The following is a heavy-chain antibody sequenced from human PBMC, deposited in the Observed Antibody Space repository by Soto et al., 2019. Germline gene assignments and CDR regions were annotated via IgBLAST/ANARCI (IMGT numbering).Heavy chain of an antibody. Sequence: LSLNCTVSGGSFKSGSYSWSWIRQPPGKGLEWIGYVYHTGRTSYNPSLKSRVSISMDTSKNQFSLNLDSVTAADTAVYFCARDFAYFDSWGQGTLVTVSS. V-gene: IGHV4-61*01. CDR2: VYHTGRT. CDR1: GGSFKSGSYS. D-gene: IGHD3-3*01. CDR3: ARDFAYFDS. J-gene: IGHJ4*02.